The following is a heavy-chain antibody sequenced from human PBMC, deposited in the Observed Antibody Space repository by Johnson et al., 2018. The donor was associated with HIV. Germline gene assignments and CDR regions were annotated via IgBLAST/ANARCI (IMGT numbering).Heavy chain of an antibody. CDR3: ASCDSSGSRAFDI. J-gene: IGHJ3*02. CDR1: GFTVSSNY. D-gene: IGHD3-22*01. CDR2: IYSGGST. Sequence: VQLVESGGALVQPGGSLRLSCAASGFTVSSNYMSWVRQAPGKGLEWVSVIYSGGSTYYADSVKGRFTISRDNSKNTLYLQMNSLRAEDTAVYYCASCDSSGSRAFDIWGQGTMVTVSS. V-gene: IGHV3-66*02.